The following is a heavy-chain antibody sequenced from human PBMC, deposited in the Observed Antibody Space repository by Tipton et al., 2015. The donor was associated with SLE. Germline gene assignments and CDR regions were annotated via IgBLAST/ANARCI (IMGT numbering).Heavy chain of an antibody. J-gene: IGHJ5*02. V-gene: IGHV4-34*01. Sequence: TLSLTCAVYGGSFSGYYWSWIRQPPGKRLEWIGEINHSGSTNYNPSLKSRVTISVDTSKNQFSLKLSSVTAADTAVYYCARGHRIVGANRWFDPWGQGTLVTVSS. CDR2: INHSGST. CDR1: GGSFSGYY. CDR3: ARGHRIVGANRWFDP. D-gene: IGHD1-26*01.